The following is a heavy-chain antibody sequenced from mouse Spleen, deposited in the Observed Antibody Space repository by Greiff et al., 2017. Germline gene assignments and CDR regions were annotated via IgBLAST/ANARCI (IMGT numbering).Heavy chain of an antibody. CDR2: IYPGSGNT. J-gene: IGHJ3*01. Sequence: QVQLQQPGAELVMPGASVKLSCKASGYTFTSYYIHWVKQRPGQGLEWIGWIYPGSGNTKYNEKFKGKATLTADTSSSTAYMQLSSLTSEDSAVYYCARALEDAIAYWGQGTLVTVSA. CDR1: GYTFTSYY. CDR3: ARALEDAIAY. V-gene: IGHV1-66*01.